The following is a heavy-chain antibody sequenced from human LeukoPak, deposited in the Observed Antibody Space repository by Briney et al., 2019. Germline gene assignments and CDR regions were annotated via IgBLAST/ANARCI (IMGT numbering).Heavy chain of an antibody. CDR3: ATAGQLLVFGS. J-gene: IGHJ5*01. D-gene: IGHD6-13*01. CDR2: IFYSGST. V-gene: IGHV4-39*07. Sequence: SETLSLTCTVSGGSISSRTYYWGWIRQPPGKGLEWIGSIFYSGSTYYNPSLKSRVTISVDTSKNQFSLKLSSVTTADTAVYYCATAGQLLVFGSWGQGTLVTVSS. CDR1: GGSISSRTYY.